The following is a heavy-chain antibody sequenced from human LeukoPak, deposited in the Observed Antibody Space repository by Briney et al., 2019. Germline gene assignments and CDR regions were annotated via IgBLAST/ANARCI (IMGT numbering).Heavy chain of an antibody. CDR2: ISGSGGSR. D-gene: IGHD5-24*01. Sequence: GGSLRLSCAASGFTFSNYAMNWVRQAPGKGVEGGSAISGSGGSRHYADSVKGRVTISRDNSQNPLDLQLNSLRAEDTAVYYCAKAVITIYYYYYMDVWGKGTTVTVSS. CDR1: GFTFSNYA. CDR3: AKAVITIYYYYYMDV. J-gene: IGHJ6*03. V-gene: IGHV3-23*01.